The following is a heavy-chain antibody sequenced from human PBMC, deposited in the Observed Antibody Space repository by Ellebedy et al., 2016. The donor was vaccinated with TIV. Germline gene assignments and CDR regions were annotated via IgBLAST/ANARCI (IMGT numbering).Heavy chain of an antibody. D-gene: IGHD1-26*01. Sequence: SETLSLXCTVSGGSISSGHYYWSWIRQHPGKGLEWIGFIYDGGSTRYHPSLKSRVIISVDTSKNQFSVKVSSVTAADTAVYYCARSGGSYFGDAFDIWGQGTMVTVSS. CDR2: IYDGGST. V-gene: IGHV4-31*03. CDR3: ARSGGSYFGDAFDI. J-gene: IGHJ3*02. CDR1: GGSISSGHYY.